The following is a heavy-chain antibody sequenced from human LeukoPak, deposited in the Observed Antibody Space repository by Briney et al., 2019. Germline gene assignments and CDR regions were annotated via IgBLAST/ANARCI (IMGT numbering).Heavy chain of an antibody. CDR3: AKVRTGVADY. Sequence: GGSLRLSCAASGFTFSTYAMNWVRQAPGKGLEWVSAISGSGVSTYYADSVKGRFTISRDNSKNTLYLQMNSLRAEDTAVYYCAKVRTGVADYWGQGTLVTVSS. CDR2: ISGSGVST. CDR1: GFTFSTYA. J-gene: IGHJ4*02. D-gene: IGHD7-27*01. V-gene: IGHV3-23*01.